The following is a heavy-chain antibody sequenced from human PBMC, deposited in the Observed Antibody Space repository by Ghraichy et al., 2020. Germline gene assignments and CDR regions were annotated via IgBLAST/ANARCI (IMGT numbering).Heavy chain of an antibody. CDR3: ARELGGFTLVGMDV. CDR1: GYTFTTYA. D-gene: IGHD1-26*01. CDR2: INGANGNT. V-gene: IGHV1-3*01. Sequence: ASVKVSCKASGYTFTTYAMHWVPQAPGQRLEWMGWINGANGNTKYSQKFQGRVTITRDTSASMFNMELSSLRSEDTAVYYCARELGGFTLVGMDVWGQGTTVTVSS. J-gene: IGHJ6*02.